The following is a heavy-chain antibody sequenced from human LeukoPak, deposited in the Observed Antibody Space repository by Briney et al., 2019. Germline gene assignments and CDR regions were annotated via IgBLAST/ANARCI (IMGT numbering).Heavy chain of an antibody. CDR2: IDRDGSRI. Sequence: GGSLRLSCAVSGFTFSSYWMHWVRQAPGKGLVWVSRIDRDGSRINYADSVKGRFTISRDNGKNTLFLQMNGLRAEDAAVYYCVRGNDYGGPHYWGQGTLVTVSS. CDR1: GFTFSSYW. CDR3: VRGNDYGGPHY. D-gene: IGHD4-23*01. V-gene: IGHV3-74*01. J-gene: IGHJ4*02.